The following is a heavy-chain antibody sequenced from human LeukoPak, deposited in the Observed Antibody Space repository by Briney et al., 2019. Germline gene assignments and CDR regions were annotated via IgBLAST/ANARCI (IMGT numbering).Heavy chain of an antibody. D-gene: IGHD6-13*01. Sequence: SETLSLTCTVSGVSVTSGSCYWSWIRQPPGKGLEWIGCIFYSGSTNSNPSLKSRVTVSVDTSKNQYSLKLSSVTAADTAVYYCARNTRDSSSWFGLDYWGQGILVTVSS. CDR1: GVSVTSGSCY. CDR3: ARNTRDSSSWFGLDY. J-gene: IGHJ4*02. CDR2: IFYSGST. V-gene: IGHV4-61*01.